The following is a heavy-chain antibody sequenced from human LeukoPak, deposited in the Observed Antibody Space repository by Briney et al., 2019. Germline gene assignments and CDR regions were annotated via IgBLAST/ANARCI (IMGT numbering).Heavy chain of an antibody. V-gene: IGHV3-15*01. J-gene: IGHJ4*02. Sequence: NPGGSLRLSCAASGFTFSNAWMNWVRQAPGKGLEWVGRIKSQANGGTTDYAAPVKGRFNILRDDSKTTLYLEMHSLKTEDTAVYYCTTDPVQLWLGPDYWGQGTLVTVSS. CDR1: GFTFSNAW. CDR3: TTDPVQLWLGPDY. CDR2: IKSQANGGTT. D-gene: IGHD5-18*01.